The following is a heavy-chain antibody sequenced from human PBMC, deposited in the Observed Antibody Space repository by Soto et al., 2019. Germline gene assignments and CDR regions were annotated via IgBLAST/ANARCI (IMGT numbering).Heavy chain of an antibody. D-gene: IGHD1-20*01. CDR2: ISGSVGIT. CDR3: AKPHSGSNWSYEY. V-gene: IGHV3-23*01. CDR1: GLT. J-gene: IGHJ4*02. Sequence: PGGSLRLSCAASGLTMSWVRQAPGKGLDWVSAISGSVGITYYADSVKGRFTISRDNSKNTLCLEMNGLRANDTAVYYCAKPHSGSNWSYEYWGQGTLVTVSS.